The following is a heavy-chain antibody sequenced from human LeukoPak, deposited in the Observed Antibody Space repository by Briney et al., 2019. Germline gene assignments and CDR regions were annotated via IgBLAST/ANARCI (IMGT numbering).Heavy chain of an antibody. CDR3: ARDPFKGGGTSTHFDY. Sequence: PRGSLRLSYAASGFTSSTYSMNWVRQAPGERLEWVSSISSSSSHIYYADSMKGRFTISRDNAKNSLYLQMNSLRDEDTAVYYCARDPFKGGGTSTHFDYWGQGTLVTVSS. J-gene: IGHJ4*02. CDR2: ISSSSSHI. D-gene: IGHD1-1*01. V-gene: IGHV3-21*01. CDR1: GFTSSTYS.